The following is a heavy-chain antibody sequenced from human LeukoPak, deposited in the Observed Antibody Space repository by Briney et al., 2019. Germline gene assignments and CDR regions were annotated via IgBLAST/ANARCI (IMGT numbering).Heavy chain of an antibody. CDR3: ARDLSLAVPVQGY. V-gene: IGHV1-2*02. Sequence: GASVKVSCKASGYTFTGYYMHWVRHAPGQGLEWMGWINPNSGGTNYAQKFQGRVTMTGDTSISTAYMELSRLRSDDTAVYYCARDLSLAVPVQGYWGQGTLVTVSS. CDR1: GYTFTGYY. D-gene: IGHD6-19*01. J-gene: IGHJ4*02. CDR2: INPNSGGT.